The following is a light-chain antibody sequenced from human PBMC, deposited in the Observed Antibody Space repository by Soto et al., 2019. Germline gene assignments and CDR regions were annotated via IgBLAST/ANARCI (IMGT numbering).Light chain of an antibody. CDR3: QQTYGALWT. J-gene: IGKJ1*01. V-gene: IGKV1-39*01. Sequence: DIQMTQSPSSLSASVGDRVTISCRASQTITTYLNWYQQKPGKAPKLLIYAASSLHSGVPSRFSGTGSATDFTLTISSLQPEEFAAYYCQQTYGALWTFGQGTKLEIK. CDR1: QTITTY. CDR2: AAS.